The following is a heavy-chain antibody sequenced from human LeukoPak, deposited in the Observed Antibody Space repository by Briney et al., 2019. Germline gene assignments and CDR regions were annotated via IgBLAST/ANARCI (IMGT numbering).Heavy chain of an antibody. CDR3: WMYNWNAIAAFAY. D-gene: IGHD1-1*01. Sequence: ASVKVSRTGSGYTFASCGVCWGWQGPGQGLERVWCVCAYNGNTNYAQKLQGRVTMTTDTSTSTAHMQLRSPRSDATAVFYCWMYNWNAIAAFAYWGKGTLVTVSS. CDR2: VCAYNGNT. CDR1: GYTFASCG. V-gene: IGHV1-18*01. J-gene: IGHJ4*02.